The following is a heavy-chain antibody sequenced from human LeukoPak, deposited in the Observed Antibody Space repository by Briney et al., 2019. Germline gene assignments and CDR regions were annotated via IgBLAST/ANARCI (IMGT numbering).Heavy chain of an antibody. D-gene: IGHD1-14*01. V-gene: IGHV4-59*01. Sequence: SETLSLTCTVSGGSISNYYWYWMRQPPGKGLEWIAYTYYSGNPNYNPSLKSRATISVDTSKNQFSLKLSSVTAADTAVYYCAKGGPEASAGLSWFDPWGQGTLVTVSS. CDR1: GGSISNYY. J-gene: IGHJ5*02. CDR3: AKGGPEASAGLSWFDP. CDR2: TYYSGNP.